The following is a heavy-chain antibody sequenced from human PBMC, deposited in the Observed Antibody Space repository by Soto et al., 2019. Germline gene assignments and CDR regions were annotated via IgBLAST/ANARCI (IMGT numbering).Heavy chain of an antibody. D-gene: IGHD4-17*01. CDR1: GYTVTSYD. CDR3: ASLPIYGGNFRPDYYYGMDV. CDR2: MNPNSGNT. Sequence: ASVKVSCKASGYTVTSYDINWVRQATGQGLEWMGWMNPNSGNTGYAQKFQGRVTMTRNTSISTAYMELSSLRSEDTAVYYCASLPIYGGNFRPDYYYGMDVWGQGTTVTVSS. J-gene: IGHJ6*02. V-gene: IGHV1-8*01.